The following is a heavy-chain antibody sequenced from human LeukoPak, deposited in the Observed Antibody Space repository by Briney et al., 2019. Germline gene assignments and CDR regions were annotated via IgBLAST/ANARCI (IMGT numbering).Heavy chain of an antibody. Sequence: ASVKVSCKASGGTFSSYAISWVRQAPGQGLEWMGRIIPIFGIANYAQKFQGRVTITADKSTSTAYMELSSLRSEDTAVYYCARVSSDSSGYYPYYFDYWGQGTLVTVSS. CDR3: ARVSSDSSGYYPYYFDY. CDR1: GGTFSSYA. D-gene: IGHD3-22*01. V-gene: IGHV1-69*04. J-gene: IGHJ4*02. CDR2: IIPIFGIA.